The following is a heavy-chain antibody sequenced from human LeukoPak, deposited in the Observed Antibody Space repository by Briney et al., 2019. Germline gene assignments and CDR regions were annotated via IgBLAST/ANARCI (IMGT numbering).Heavy chain of an antibody. CDR1: GFTFSNYW. CDR3: ARGSGYSYGYRDAFDI. V-gene: IGHV3-48*02. CDR2: ISSSSSTI. D-gene: IGHD5-18*01. Sequence: PGGSLRLSCAASGFTFSNYWMHWVRQAPGKGLEWVSYISSSSSTIYYADSVKGRFTISRDNAKNSLYLQMNSLRDEDTAVYYCARGSGYSYGYRDAFDIWGQGTMVTVSS. J-gene: IGHJ3*02.